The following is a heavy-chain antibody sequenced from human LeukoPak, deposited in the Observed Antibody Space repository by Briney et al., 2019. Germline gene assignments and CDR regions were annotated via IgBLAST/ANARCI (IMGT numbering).Heavy chain of an antibody. V-gene: IGHV3-11*04. CDR3: ARRAMGATSFDY. CDR2: ISSSSNTV. D-gene: IGHD1-26*01. J-gene: IGHJ4*02. Sequence: GGSLRLSCAASGFTFSDYYMTWVPEAQGKGLEWVSYISSSSNTVYYADSVKGRLTVSRDNANNSLYVQMTNLRAEDTAVYYCARRAMGATSFDYWGQGTLVTVSS. CDR1: GFTFSDYY.